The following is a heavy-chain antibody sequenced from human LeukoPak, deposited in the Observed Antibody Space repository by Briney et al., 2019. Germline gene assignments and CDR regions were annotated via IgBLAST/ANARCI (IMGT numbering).Heavy chain of an antibody. CDR2: INQDGSEK. J-gene: IGHJ4*02. CDR3: ARHLIVGATTFDY. Sequence: GGSLRLSCAASGFTFSRYWMSWVRQAPGKGLEWVANINQDGSEKYYVDSVKGRFTISRDNAKNSLYLQMNSLRAEDTAVYYCARHLIVGATTFDYWGQGTLVTVSS. CDR1: GFTFSRYW. V-gene: IGHV3-7*01. D-gene: IGHD1-26*01.